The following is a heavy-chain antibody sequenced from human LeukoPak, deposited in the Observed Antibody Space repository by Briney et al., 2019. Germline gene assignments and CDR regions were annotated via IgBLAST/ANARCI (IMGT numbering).Heavy chain of an antibody. V-gene: IGHV1-69*05. D-gene: IGHD3-3*01. J-gene: IGHJ4*02. Sequence: ASVKLSCKAAGGTLSSYSISWVRQAPGQGLEWMGGIIPIFGTANYAREFQGRVTITTDESTSTAFIELSSLRSEDTAVYYCAGGPSGHDWGQGTLVTVSS. CDR3: AGGPSGHD. CDR1: GGTLSSYS. CDR2: IIPIFGTA.